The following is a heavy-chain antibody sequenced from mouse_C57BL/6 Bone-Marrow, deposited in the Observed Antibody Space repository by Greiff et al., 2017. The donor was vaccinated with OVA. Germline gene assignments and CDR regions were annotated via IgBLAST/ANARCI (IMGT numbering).Heavy chain of an antibody. J-gene: IGHJ3*01. CDR3: ARSGDYGFAY. V-gene: IGHV1-59*01. CDR2: IDPSDSYT. CDR1: GYTFTSYW. D-gene: IGHD2-4*01. Sequence: QVQLQQPGAELVRPGPSVKLSCKASGYTFTSYWMHWVKQRPGQGLEWIGVIDPSDSYTNYNQKFKGKATLTVDTSSSTAYMQLSSLTSEDSAVYYCARSGDYGFAYWGQGTLVTVSA.